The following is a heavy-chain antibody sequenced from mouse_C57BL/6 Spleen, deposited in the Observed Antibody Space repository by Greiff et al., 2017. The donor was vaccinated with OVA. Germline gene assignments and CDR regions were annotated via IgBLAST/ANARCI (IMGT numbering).Heavy chain of an antibody. CDR2: IYPSDSET. Sequence: QVHVKQPGAELVRPGSSVKLSCKASGYTFTSYCMDWVKQRPGQGLEWIGNIYPSDSETHYNQKFKDKATLTVDKSSSTAYMQLSSLTSEDSAVYYCAREWDYWGQGTTLTVSS. CDR3: AREWDY. V-gene: IGHV1-61*01. CDR1: GYTFTSYC. J-gene: IGHJ2*01.